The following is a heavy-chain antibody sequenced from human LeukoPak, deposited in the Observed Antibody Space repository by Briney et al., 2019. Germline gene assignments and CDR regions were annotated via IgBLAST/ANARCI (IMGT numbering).Heavy chain of an antibody. V-gene: IGHV3-30*02. CDR1: GFTFSSYG. CDR2: IRYDGSNK. J-gene: IGHJ5*02. D-gene: IGHD4-17*01. Sequence: GGSLRLSCAASGFTFSSYGMHWVRQAPGKGLEWVAFIRYDGSNKYYADSVKGRFTISRDNSKNTLYLQMNSLRAEDTAVYYCTVTTSRWFDPWGQGTLVTVSS. CDR3: TVTTSRWFDP.